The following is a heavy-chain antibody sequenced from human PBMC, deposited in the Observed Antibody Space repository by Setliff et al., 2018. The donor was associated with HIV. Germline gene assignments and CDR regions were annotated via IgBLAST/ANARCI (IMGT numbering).Heavy chain of an antibody. D-gene: IGHD3-16*01. J-gene: IGHJ3*02. CDR1: GGSITDFY. CDR2: AHHSGTT. CDR3: ARWGEPSIKAFDI. V-gene: IGHV4-59*08. Sequence: KPSETLSLTCAVSGGSITDFYWNWICQPPGKGLEWIGFAHHSGTTSYNPSLQSRVIIAVDTSRNEFSLRVNSVTAADTAVYYCARWGEPSIKAFDIWGQGTMVTVSS.